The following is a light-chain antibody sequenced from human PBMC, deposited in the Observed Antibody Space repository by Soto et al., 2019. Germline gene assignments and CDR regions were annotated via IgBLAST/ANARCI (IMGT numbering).Light chain of an antibody. J-gene: IGKJ4*01. CDR1: QSVSSN. Sequence: EIVMTQSPATLSVSPGERATLSGRDSQSVSSNLAWYQQKPGQTPRLLIYDTSTRETGVPTRFSGSRSGAEFTLTINSLQSEDFAVYYCQPYNNWPLTFGGGTQVDIK. CDR3: QPYNNWPLT. V-gene: IGKV3-15*01. CDR2: DTS.